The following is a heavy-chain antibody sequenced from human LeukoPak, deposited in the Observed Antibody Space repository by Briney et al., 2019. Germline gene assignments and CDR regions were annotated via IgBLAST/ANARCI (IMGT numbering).Heavy chain of an antibody. J-gene: IGHJ3*02. CDR3: AREGRGRAFDI. V-gene: IGHV3-66*01. Sequence: PGGSLRLSCAASGFTVSSNYMSWVRQAPGKGLEWVSVIYSVGSTYYADSVKGRFTISRDNSKNTLYLQMNSLRAEDTAVYYCAREGRGRAFDIWGQGTMVTVSS. CDR1: GFTVSSNY. CDR2: IYSVGST.